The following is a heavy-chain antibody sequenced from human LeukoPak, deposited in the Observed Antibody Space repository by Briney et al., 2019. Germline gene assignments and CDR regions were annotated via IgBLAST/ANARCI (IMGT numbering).Heavy chain of an antibody. D-gene: IGHD2-2*01. V-gene: IGHV3-7*01. J-gene: IGHJ4*02. CDR3: AGGDYIAPAAESDY. CDR2: IKQDGSEK. CDR1: GFTFSSYW. Sequence: GGSLRLSCAASGFTFSSYWMSWVRQAPGKGLEWVANIKQDGSEKYYVDSVKGRFTISRDNAKNSLYLQMNSLRAEDTAVYYCAGGDYIAPAAESDYWGQGTLVTVSS.